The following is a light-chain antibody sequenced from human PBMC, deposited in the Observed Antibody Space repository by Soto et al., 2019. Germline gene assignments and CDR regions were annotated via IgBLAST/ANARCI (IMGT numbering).Light chain of an antibody. CDR3: HHYGICPPWT. J-gene: IGKJ1*01. V-gene: IGKV3-20*01. CDR1: QSVSGY. Sequence: LTQSPANVFSPPGETTPRSCRATQSVSGYIGWYQQKPGQAPRLLIYADSTRATGIPDRLSGSGSGTEFTIPISRLEHDDFAVYYCHHYGICPPWTFGQGTKVDIK. CDR2: ADS.